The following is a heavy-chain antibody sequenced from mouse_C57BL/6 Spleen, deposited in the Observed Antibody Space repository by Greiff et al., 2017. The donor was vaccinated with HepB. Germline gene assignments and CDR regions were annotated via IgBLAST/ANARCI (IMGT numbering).Heavy chain of an antibody. CDR3: ATPYYDYDGAMDY. CDR1: GFSLTSYG. J-gene: IGHJ4*01. D-gene: IGHD2-4*01. Sequence: VKLVESGPGLVQPSQSLSITCTVSGFSLTSYGVHWVRQSPGKGLEWLGVIWRGGSTDYNAAFMSRLSITNDNSKSQVFFKMNSLQADDTAIYYCATPYYDYDGAMDYWGQGTSVTVSS. CDR2: IWRGGST. V-gene: IGHV2-5*01.